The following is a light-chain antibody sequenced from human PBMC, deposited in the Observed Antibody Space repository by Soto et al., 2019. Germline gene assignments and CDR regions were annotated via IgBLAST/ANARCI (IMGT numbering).Light chain of an antibody. Sequence: QSALTQPASVSGSPGQSITISCTGTSSDVGGYNYVSWYQQHPGKAPKLIIYEVSNRPSGVSNRFSGSKSGNTASLTISGLQAADEADYYCSSYTSSSTPYVFGTGTKLTVL. CDR2: EVS. V-gene: IGLV2-14*01. CDR1: SSDVGGYNY. CDR3: SSYTSSSTPYV. J-gene: IGLJ1*01.